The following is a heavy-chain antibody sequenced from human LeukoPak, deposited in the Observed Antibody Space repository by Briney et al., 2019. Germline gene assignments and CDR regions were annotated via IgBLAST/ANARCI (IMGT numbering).Heavy chain of an antibody. CDR1: GFTFIIYA. J-gene: IGHJ4*02. V-gene: IGHV3-23*01. Sequence: SLRLSCASSGFTFIIYAMNWGCLRPGQGLEWVSALSFSGPTTYYADTVSGRFTISRDNSKSTLYLQMNSLRAEDTALYYCSRQTSGWYAGGFDYWGQGILVTVSS. CDR2: LSFSGPTT. CDR3: SRQTSGWYAGGFDY. D-gene: IGHD6-19*01.